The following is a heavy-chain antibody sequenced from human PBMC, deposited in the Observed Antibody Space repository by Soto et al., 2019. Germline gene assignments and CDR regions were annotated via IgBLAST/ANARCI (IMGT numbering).Heavy chain of an antibody. CDR2: INPSGGST. CDR1: GYTFTSYY. V-gene: IGHV1-46*01. J-gene: IGHJ3*02. CDR3: AREGVGYSGRHSAFDI. D-gene: IGHD1-26*01. Sequence: QVQLVQSGAEVKKPGASVKVSCKASGYTFTSYYMHWVRQAPGQGLEWMGIINPSGGSTSYAQKTQCRVAMTRDTSTSTVYMELSSLRSEDTAVYYCAREGVGYSGRHSAFDIWGQGTMVTVSS.